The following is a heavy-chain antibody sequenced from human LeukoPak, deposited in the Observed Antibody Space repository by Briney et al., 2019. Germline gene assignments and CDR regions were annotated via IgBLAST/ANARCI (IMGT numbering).Heavy chain of an antibody. CDR1: GYTFADYY. CDR3: ARVARGRDSSGYYWSWFDP. J-gene: IGHJ5*02. CDR2: INPNTGGT. V-gene: IGHV1-2*02. D-gene: IGHD3-22*01. Sequence: GASVKVSCKASGYTFADYYMHWVRQAPGQGLECMGWINPNTGGTNYVQKFQDRVTMTRDTSISTAYMELSGLTSDDTAVYYCARVARGRDSSGYYWSWFDPWGQGTLVTVSS.